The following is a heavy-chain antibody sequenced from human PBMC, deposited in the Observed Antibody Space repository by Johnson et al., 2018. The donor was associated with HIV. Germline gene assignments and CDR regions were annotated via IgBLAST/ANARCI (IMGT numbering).Heavy chain of an antibody. D-gene: IGHD3-22*01. V-gene: IGHV3-30*04. CDR3: AREIVVALGRHDAFDF. J-gene: IGHJ3*01. CDR2: ISYDGSHK. CDR1: GFTFSRYA. Sequence: QVQLVESGGGVVQPGRSLRLSCAASGFTFSRYALHWVRQAPGKGLEWVAVISYDGSHKYYADSVKGRFTISRDNSKNTLYLKMNSLRAEDTAVYYCAREIVVALGRHDAFDFWGQGTVVTVSS.